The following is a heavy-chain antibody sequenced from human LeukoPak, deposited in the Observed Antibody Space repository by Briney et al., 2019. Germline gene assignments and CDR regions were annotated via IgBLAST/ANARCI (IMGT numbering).Heavy chain of an antibody. Sequence: ASVKVSCRASGYTFTNYQMHWVRQAPGQGLEWMGMIKPSGGSSSNAQKFQGRVTMTRDTSTSTVYMELSSLRSEDTAVYYCAREGAAIPYSXGXYPGWVYWGXGTLVTVS. V-gene: IGHV1-46*01. J-gene: IGHJ4*02. CDR1: GYTFTNYQ. CDR3: AREGAAIPYSXGXYPGWVY. D-gene: IGHD6-19*01. CDR2: IKPSGGSS.